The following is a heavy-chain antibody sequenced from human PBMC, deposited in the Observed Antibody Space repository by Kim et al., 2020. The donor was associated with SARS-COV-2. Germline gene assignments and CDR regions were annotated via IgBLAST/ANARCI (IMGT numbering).Heavy chain of an antibody. CDR2: ISWNSGGK. Sequence: GGSLRLSCAASGFKFNDYAMHWVRQGPGKGLEWVSYISWNSGGKRYADSVQGRFTISRDSGRNTVYLQMNNRRVEDTALYFCAKMASGSSSHASHFDSWGQGILVTVSS. J-gene: IGHJ5*01. V-gene: IGHV3-9*01. CDR3: AKMASGSSSHASHFDS. CDR1: GFKFNDYA. D-gene: IGHD6-25*01.